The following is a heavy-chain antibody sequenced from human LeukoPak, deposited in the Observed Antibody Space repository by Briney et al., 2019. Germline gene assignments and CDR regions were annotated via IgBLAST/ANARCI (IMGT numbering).Heavy chain of an antibody. J-gene: IGHJ6*03. CDR1: GGSFSGYY. Sequence: SETLSLTCAVYGGSFSGYYWSWIRQPPGKGLEWIGEINHSGSTYYNPSLKSRVTISVDTSKNQFSLKLSSVTAADTAVYYCARTIQPYYYYMDVWGKGTTVTVSS. D-gene: IGHD3-10*01. V-gene: IGHV4-34*01. CDR3: ARTIQPYYYYMDV. CDR2: INHSGST.